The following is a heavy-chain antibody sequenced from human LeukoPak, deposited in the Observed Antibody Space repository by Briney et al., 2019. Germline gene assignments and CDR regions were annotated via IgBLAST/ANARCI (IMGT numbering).Heavy chain of an antibody. J-gene: IGHJ3*02. D-gene: IGHD4-23*01. CDR3: ASSFTVAGAFDI. CDR1: GGSISSASHY. Sequence: SETLSLTCTVSGGSISSASHYWSWMRQPAGKGLEWIGRIYTSGNTNYNPSLKSRVTISVDTSKNQFSLKLSSVTAADTAVYYCASSFTVAGAFDIWGQGTMVTVSS. CDR2: IYTSGNT. V-gene: IGHV4-61*02.